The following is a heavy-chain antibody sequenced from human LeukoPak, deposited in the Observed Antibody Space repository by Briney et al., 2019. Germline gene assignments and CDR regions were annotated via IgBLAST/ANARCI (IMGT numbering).Heavy chain of an antibody. V-gene: IGHV3-33*01. CDR1: GFTFRNYG. D-gene: IGHD4-11*01. Sequence: PGGSLRLSCAASGFTFRNYGMHWVRQAPGKGLEWVAGIWYDGSNKYYVDSVKGRFTISRDNSKNTVYLQMNSLTAEDTAVYYCARPRGDNYSGAFDIWGQGTMVTVSS. CDR2: IWYDGSNK. J-gene: IGHJ3*02. CDR3: ARPRGDNYSGAFDI.